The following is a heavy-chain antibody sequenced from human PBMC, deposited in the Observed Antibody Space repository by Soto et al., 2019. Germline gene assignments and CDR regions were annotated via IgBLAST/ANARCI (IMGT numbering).Heavy chain of an antibody. V-gene: IGHV3-48*02. D-gene: IGHD2-2*01. Sequence: EVQLVESGGGLVQPGGSLRLSCAASGFTFSSYSMNWVRQAPGKGLEWVSYISSSSSTIYYADSVKGRFTISRDNAKNSLYLQMNSLRDEDTAVYYCARLGYCISTSCYDLGSPDYWGQGTLVTVSS. CDR2: ISSSSSTI. CDR1: GFTFSSYS. J-gene: IGHJ4*02. CDR3: ARLGYCISTSCYDLGSPDY.